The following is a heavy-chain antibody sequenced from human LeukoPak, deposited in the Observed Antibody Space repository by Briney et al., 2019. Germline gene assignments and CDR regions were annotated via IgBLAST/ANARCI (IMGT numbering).Heavy chain of an antibody. D-gene: IGHD3-3*01. J-gene: IGHJ4*02. CDR1: GFTFSSYA. Sequence: GXSLRLSCAASGFTFSSYAMSWVRQAPGKGVEWVSAIFGSCLIPYYPASVQGPFTISRYNSKNTLYLQINSLRAEDTAVYYCAKDPSLITIFGVDFDYWGQGTLVTVSS. CDR2: IFGSCLIP. CDR3: AKDPSLITIFGVDFDY. V-gene: IGHV3-23*01.